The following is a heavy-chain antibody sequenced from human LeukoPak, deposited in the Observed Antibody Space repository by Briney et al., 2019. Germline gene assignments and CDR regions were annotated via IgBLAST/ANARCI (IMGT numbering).Heavy chain of an antibody. CDR2: IRYDGSNK. Sequence: GGSLRLSCAASGFTFSSYAMSWVRQAPGKGLEWVAFIRYDGSNKYYADSVKGRFTISRDNSKNTLYLQMNSLRAEDTAVYYCAKDGSTAARLPVDYWGQGTLVTVSS. V-gene: IGHV3-30*02. D-gene: IGHD6-6*01. CDR3: AKDGSTAARLPVDY. J-gene: IGHJ4*02. CDR1: GFTFSSYA.